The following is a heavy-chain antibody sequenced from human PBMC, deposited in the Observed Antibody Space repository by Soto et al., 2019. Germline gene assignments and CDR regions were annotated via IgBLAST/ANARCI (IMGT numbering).Heavy chain of an antibody. Sequence: GWSLRLSCAASGFTFSSYGMHWVRQAPGKGLEWVAVIWYDGSNKYYADSVKGRFTISRDNSKNTLYLQMNSLRAEDTAVYYCARDREYYYFWSGYYKDFYYVMDVWAQGTTVIV. CDR1: GFTFSSYG. V-gene: IGHV3-33*01. J-gene: IGHJ6*02. D-gene: IGHD3-3*01. CDR2: IWYDGSNK. CDR3: ARDREYYYFWSGYYKDFYYVMDV.